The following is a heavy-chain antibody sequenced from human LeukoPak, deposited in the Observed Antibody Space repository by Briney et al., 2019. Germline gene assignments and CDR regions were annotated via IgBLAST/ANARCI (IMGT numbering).Heavy chain of an antibody. CDR3: ARVGLVAPRGPRQWLAFDY. Sequence: PSETLSLTCTVSGDSISSGNYYWSWIRQPPGEGLEWIGYIYHSGSTYYNPSLRGRVTISVDGSKNQFSLKMTSVTAADTAVYYCARVGLVAPRGPRQWLAFDYWGQGTLVTVSS. CDR1: GDSISSGNYY. J-gene: IGHJ4*02. V-gene: IGHV4-30-2*01. D-gene: IGHD6-19*01. CDR2: IYHSGST.